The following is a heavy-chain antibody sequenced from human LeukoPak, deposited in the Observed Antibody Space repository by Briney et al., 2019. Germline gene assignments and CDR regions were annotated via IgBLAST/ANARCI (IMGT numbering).Heavy chain of an antibody. D-gene: IGHD3/OR15-3a*01. J-gene: IGHJ4*02. CDR1: GFAFSGYD. Sequence: PGGSLRLSCAASGFAFSGYDMSWVRQAPAKGLEWVSAVSSSGSSTYYTDSVKGRFTISRDNSKNTLYLQMNSLRAEDTAVYYCAKAEATQGLFGYWGQGTLVTVSS. V-gene: IGHV3-23*01. CDR2: VSSSGSST. CDR3: AKAEATQGLFGY.